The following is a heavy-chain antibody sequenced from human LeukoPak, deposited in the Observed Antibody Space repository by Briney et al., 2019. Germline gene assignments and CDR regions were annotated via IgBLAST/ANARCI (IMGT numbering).Heavy chain of an antibody. Sequence: GGSLRLSCSASGFTFSSYGMHWVRQAPGKGLEYVSGLSSNGGSTYDADSVKGRFTISRDNSKNTLYLQMSSLRAEDTAVYYCARGPIIAGSNPFFDYWGQGTLVTVSS. CDR1: GFTFSSYG. V-gene: IGHV3-64D*06. CDR3: ARGPIIAGSNPFFDY. D-gene: IGHD1-26*01. J-gene: IGHJ4*02. CDR2: LSSNGGST.